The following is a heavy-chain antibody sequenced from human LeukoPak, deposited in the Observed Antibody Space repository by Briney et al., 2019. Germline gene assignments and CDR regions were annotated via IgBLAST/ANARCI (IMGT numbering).Heavy chain of an antibody. V-gene: IGHV4-39*01. J-gene: IGHJ4*02. CDR2: IYYSGST. D-gene: IGHD3-22*01. CDR1: GGSISSSSYY. CDR3: ARLTYYYDSSGYYVDY. Sequence: SETLSLTCTVSGGSISSSSYYWGWIRQPPGKWLEWIGSIYYSGSTYYNPSLKSRVTISVDTSKNQFSLKLSSVTAADTAVYYCARLTYYYDSSGYYVDYWGQGTLVTVSS.